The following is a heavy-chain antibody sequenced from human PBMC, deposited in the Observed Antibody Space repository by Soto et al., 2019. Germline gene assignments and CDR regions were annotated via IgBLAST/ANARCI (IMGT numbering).Heavy chain of an antibody. V-gene: IGHV3-15*01. Sequence: GGSLILSCVASGFNLSHPWMTWVRQAAGKGLEWVDRIKSKTDGGTADYAAPVKGRATISRDDSKNTVYLQMNSLKTEDTAVYYCTTGIYYDILTGYHNVAYWGQGA. J-gene: IGHJ4*02. D-gene: IGHD3-9*01. CDR2: IKSKTDGGTA. CDR1: GFNLSHPW. CDR3: TTGIYYDILTGYHNVAY.